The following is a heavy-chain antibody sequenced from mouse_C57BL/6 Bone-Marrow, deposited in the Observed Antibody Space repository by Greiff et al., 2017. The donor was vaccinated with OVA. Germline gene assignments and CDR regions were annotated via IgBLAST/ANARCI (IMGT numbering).Heavy chain of an antibody. CDR1: GFNIKDDY. CDR2: IDPENGDT. Sequence: EVQLQQSGAELVRPGASVKLSCTASGFNIKDDYMHWVKQRPEQGLEWIGWIDPENGDTEYASKFQGKATITADTSSNTAYLQLSSLTSEDTAVYYCTHGYYCGSSSHFDYWGQGTTLTVSS. V-gene: IGHV14-4*01. CDR3: THGYYCGSSSHFDY. J-gene: IGHJ2*01. D-gene: IGHD1-1*01.